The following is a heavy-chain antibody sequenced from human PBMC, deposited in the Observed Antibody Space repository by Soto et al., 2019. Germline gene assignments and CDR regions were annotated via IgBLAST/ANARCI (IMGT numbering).Heavy chain of an antibody. CDR2: IYSGGST. J-gene: IGHJ6*03. D-gene: IGHD2-8*01. Sequence: PGGSLRLSCAASGFTVSSNYMSWVRQAPGKGLEWVSVIYSGGSTYYADSVKGRFTISRHNSKNTLYLQMNSLRAEDTAVYYCASRYCTNGVCDPEDYMYVWGKGTSVTVS. V-gene: IGHV3-53*04. CDR3: ASRYCTNGVCDPEDYMYV. CDR1: GFTVSSNY.